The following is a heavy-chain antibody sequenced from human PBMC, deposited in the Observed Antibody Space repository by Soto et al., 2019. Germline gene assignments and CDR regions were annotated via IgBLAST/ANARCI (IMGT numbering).Heavy chain of an antibody. CDR2: IIPIFGTA. J-gene: IGHJ6*02. V-gene: IGHV1-69*13. CDR1: GGTLSSYA. D-gene: IGHD3-22*01. CDR3: ARVYYDSSGYLPSDV. Sequence: SVKVSCKASGGTLSSYAISWVRQAPGQGLEWMGGIIPIFGTANYAQKFQGRVTITADESTSTAYMELSSLRSEDTAVYYCARVYYDSSGYLPSDVWGQGTTVTVSS.